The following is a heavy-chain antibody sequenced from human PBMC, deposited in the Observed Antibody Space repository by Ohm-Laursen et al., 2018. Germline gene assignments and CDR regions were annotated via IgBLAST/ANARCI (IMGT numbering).Heavy chain of an antibody. D-gene: IGHD3-22*01. J-gene: IGHJ4*02. V-gene: IGHV4-59*01. CDR2: IYYSGST. CDR3: ARDEYYYDSSGKDVYYFDY. CDR1: GGSISSYY. Sequence: SDTLSLTCTVSGGSISSYYWSWIRQPPGKGLEWIGYIYYSGSTKYNPSLKSRVTISVDTSKNQFSLKLSSVTAADTAVYYCARDEYYYDSSGKDVYYFDYWGQGTLVTVSS.